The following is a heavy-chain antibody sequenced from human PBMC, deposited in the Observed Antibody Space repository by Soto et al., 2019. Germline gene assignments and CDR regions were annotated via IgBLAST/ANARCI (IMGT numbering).Heavy chain of an antibody. V-gene: IGHV3-66*01. Sequence: PGGSLRLSCGASGCTGSSNYMSWVGHAPGGGREWVSVIYSGGSTYYADSVKGRFTISRDNSENTLYLQMNSLRAEDTAVYYCARTCSGGTCSFDYWGQGTLVTVSS. D-gene: IGHD2-15*01. CDR1: GCTGSSNY. J-gene: IGHJ4*02. CDR2: IYSGGST. CDR3: ARTCSGGTCSFDY.